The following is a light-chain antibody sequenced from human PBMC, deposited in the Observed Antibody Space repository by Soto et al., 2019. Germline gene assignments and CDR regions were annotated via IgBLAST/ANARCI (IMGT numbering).Light chain of an antibody. CDR3: LQDRSYPYT. J-gene: IGKJ2*01. Sequence: AIQMTQSPSSLSASAGDRVTIACRASQGIGSDLGWYQQKPGKAPKLLIYDASSLQSEVPSRFSGSGSGTDFTLTISSLQLEDFATYYCLQDRSYPYTFGQGTTLEIK. CDR1: QGIGSD. CDR2: DAS. V-gene: IGKV1-6*01.